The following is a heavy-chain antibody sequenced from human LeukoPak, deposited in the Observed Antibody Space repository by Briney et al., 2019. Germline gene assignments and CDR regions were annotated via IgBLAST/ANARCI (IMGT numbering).Heavy chain of an antibody. CDR2: IRYDGSNK. J-gene: IGHJ4*02. Sequence: GGSLRLSCAASGFTFSSYGMHWVRQAPGKGLEWVAFIRYDGSNKYYADSVKGRFTISRDNAKNSLYLQMNSLRAEDTAVYYCARDFEFGSAAGTPNWGQGTLVTVSS. CDR1: GFTFSSYG. D-gene: IGHD6-13*01. V-gene: IGHV3-30*02. CDR3: ARDFEFGSAAGTPN.